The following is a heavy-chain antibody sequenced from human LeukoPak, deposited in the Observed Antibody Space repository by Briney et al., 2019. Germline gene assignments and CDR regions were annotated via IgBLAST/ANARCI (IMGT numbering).Heavy chain of an antibody. CDR2: ITPGSTYT. Sequence: PGGSPRLSCIASGFTSSSQELTWVRQAPGKGLEWVSTITPGSTYTKYADSVAGRFTISRDDSTNTLYLQMNSLRAEDTAVYFCAKHYVRDFAVANADYWGQGTLVTVSS. D-gene: IGHD6-19*01. CDR1: GFTSSSQE. J-gene: IGHJ4*02. CDR3: AKHYVRDFAVANADY. V-gene: IGHV3-23*01.